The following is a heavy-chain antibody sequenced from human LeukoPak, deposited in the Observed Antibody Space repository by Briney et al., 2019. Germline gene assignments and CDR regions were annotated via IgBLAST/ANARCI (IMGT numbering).Heavy chain of an antibody. CDR1: GFTFSSYG. CDR3: ARDDGYGGSHPFDY. J-gene: IGHJ4*02. Sequence: TGGSLRLSCAASGFTFSSYGMSWVRQAPGKGLEWVSAISGSGGSTYYADSVKGRFTISRDNSKNTLYLQMNSLRAEDTAVYYCARDDGYGGSHPFDYWGQGTLVTVSS. V-gene: IGHV3-23*01. D-gene: IGHD1-26*01. CDR2: ISGSGGST.